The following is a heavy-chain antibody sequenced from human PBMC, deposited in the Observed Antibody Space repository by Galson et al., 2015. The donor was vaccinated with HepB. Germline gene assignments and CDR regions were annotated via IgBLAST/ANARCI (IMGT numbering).Heavy chain of an antibody. D-gene: IGHD2-15*01. Sequence: SLRLSCAASGFTFTHYWMSWVRQAPGKGLEWVANINQDGSQKYFVDSVKGRFTISRDNAENSLSLQMNSLRAEDTAVYYCARWGPGVVEVTHNNNFDYWGQGTLVTVSS. J-gene: IGHJ4*02. V-gene: IGHV3-7*01. CDR1: GFTFTHYW. CDR3: ARWGPGVVEVTHNNNFDY. CDR2: INQDGSQK.